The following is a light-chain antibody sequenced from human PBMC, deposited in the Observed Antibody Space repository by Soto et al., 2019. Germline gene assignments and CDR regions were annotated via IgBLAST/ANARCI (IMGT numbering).Light chain of an antibody. CDR3: CSYGRSVV. V-gene: IGLV2-23*01. J-gene: IGLJ2*01. CDR1: SNDVGTYNL. Sequence: QSVLTQPASVSGSPGQSITISCTGISNDVGTYNLVSWYQHHPGKAPKLIIYEASKRPSGGPNRFSGSKSGNTASLTISGLHAEDEADYYCCSYGRSVVFGGGTKLTVL. CDR2: EAS.